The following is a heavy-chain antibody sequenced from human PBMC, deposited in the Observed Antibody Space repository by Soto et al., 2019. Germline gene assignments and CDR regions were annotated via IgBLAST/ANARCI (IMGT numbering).Heavy chain of an antibody. D-gene: IGHD3-3*01. V-gene: IGHV3-48*01. CDR2: IHSSSSWE. J-gene: IGHJ6*04. CDR1: GFTFSTHS. CDR3: VFDFWLVPTV. Sequence: EVQLVEFGGGLVQPGGSLKLSCAASGFTFSTHSMNWVRQAPGRGLEWVSYIHSSSSWEVYADSVRGRFTVSRDNAKNSLYLQMSSLRAEDTAVYYCVFDFWLVPTVWGKGTTVTVSS.